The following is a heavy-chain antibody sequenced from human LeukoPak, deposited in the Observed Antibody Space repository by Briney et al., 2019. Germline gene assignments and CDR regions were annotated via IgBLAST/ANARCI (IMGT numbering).Heavy chain of an antibody. CDR1: GFTFSDHY. D-gene: IGHD3-3*01. J-gene: IGHJ6*03. CDR3: ARPDYDFWSGSPGGHYMDV. V-gene: IGHV3-72*01. Sequence: GGSLRLSCAASGFTFSDHYMDWVRQAPGKGLEWVGCTRNKANGFTTEYAASVKGKFTISRDDSKETLYLQMTSLKTEDTAVYYCARPDYDFWSGSPGGHYMDVWGKGTTVTVSS. CDR2: TRNKANGFTT.